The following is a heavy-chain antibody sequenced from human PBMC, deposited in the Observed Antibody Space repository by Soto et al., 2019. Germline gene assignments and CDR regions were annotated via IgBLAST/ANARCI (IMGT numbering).Heavy chain of an antibody. V-gene: IGHV5-51*01. Sequence: PVELLRIRNKGSGGSITTYWIGCVSQMPGKGLEWMGIIYPGDSDTRYSPSFQGQVTISVDKSINTAYLHWSTLKASDTAMFYCARLLVSTEFFDIWGQRTMVTVSS. CDR3: ARLLVSTEFFDI. D-gene: IGHD1-26*01. CDR2: IYPGDSDT. CDR1: GGSITTYW. J-gene: IGHJ3*02.